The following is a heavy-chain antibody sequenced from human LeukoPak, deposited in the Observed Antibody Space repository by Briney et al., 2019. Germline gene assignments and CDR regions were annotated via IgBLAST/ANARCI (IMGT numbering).Heavy chain of an antibody. J-gene: IGHJ4*02. CDR3: ARSRGYSYGQGY. CDR2: IYYSGST. CDR1: GGSISSSSYY. D-gene: IGHD5-18*01. V-gene: IGHV4-39*01. Sequence: PSETLSLTCTVSGGSISSSSYYWGWIRQPPGKGLEWIGSIYYSGSTYYNPSLKSRVTISVDTSKNQFSLKLSSVTAADTAVYYCARSRGYSYGQGYWGQGTLVTVSS.